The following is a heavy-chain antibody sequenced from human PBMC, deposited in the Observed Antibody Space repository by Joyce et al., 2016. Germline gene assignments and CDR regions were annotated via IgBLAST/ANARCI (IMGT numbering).Heavy chain of an antibody. J-gene: IGHJ4*02. CDR2: ISYDGSNK. V-gene: IGHV3-30*18. Sequence: QVQLVESGGGVVQPGRSLRLSCAASGVTFSTYGMHWVRQAPGKGLEWVTLISYDGSNKNYADSVKGRFTISRDNSKNTLYLQMNSLRAEDTAVYYCAKNRVAVSTHYYFDSWGQGTLVTVSS. CDR1: GVTFSTYG. D-gene: IGHD5/OR15-5a*01. CDR3: AKNRVAVSTHYYFDS.